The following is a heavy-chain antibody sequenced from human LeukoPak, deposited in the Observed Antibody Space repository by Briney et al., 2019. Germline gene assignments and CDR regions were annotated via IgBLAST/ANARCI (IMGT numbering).Heavy chain of an antibody. Sequence: GGSLRLSCAASGFTFSSYSMNWVRQAPGKGLEWVSSMSSSSSYIYYADSVKGRFTISRDNAKNSLYLQMNSLRAEDTAVYYCARNYYGSGSSNWFDPWGQGTLVSVSS. CDR1: GFTFSSYS. D-gene: IGHD3-10*01. V-gene: IGHV3-21*01. CDR3: ARNYYGSGSSNWFDP. CDR2: MSSSSSYI. J-gene: IGHJ5*02.